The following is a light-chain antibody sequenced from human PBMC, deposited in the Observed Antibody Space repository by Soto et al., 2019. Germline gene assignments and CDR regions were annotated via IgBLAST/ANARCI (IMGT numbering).Light chain of an antibody. Sequence: DIQITQSPSTLSASVGDRVTITCRASQSITSWLAWYQQKPGKAPNLLIYDASSLQSGVPSRFSGSGSGTKFTPPISSRQHDDSATYYCQQYNNHDYIAFGRGTKVEIK. V-gene: IGKV1-5*01. CDR2: DAS. J-gene: IGKJ4*01. CDR1: QSITSW. CDR3: QQYNNHDYIA.